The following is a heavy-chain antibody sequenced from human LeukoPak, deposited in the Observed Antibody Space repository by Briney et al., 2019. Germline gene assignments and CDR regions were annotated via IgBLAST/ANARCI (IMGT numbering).Heavy chain of an antibody. CDR1: GGSISSYY. CDR2: IHYSGST. CDR3: ARGYCSGDSCYSVPIDY. V-gene: IGHV4-59*01. J-gene: IGHJ4*02. Sequence: SETLSLTCTVSGGSISSYYWSWIRQPPGKGLEWIGYIHYSGSTNYNPSLKSRVTISVDTSKNQFSLKLSSVTAADTAVYYCARGYCSGDSCYSVPIDYWGQGTLVTVSS. D-gene: IGHD2-15*01.